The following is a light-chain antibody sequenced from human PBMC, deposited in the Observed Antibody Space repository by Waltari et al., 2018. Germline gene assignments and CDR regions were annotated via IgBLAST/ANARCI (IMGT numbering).Light chain of an antibody. Sequence: DIVMTQSPDSLAVSLGERATINCKPSQTVLHSTDNNNYLAWYQQKLGQPPKLLIYWASTRASEVPDRFSGSGSGTDFTLTISSLQAEDVAVYYCQQYYDTPRTFGQGTRVEIK. J-gene: IGKJ1*01. V-gene: IGKV4-1*01. CDR3: QQYYDTPRT. CDR2: WAS. CDR1: QTVLHSTDNNNY.